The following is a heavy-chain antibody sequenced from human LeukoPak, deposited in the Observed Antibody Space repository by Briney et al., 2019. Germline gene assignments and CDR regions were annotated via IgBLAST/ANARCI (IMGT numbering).Heavy chain of an antibody. CDR1: GYTFTGYY. V-gene: IGHV1-2*02. CDR3: ARSLFSSSWSAFDY. CDR2: IIPNSGVT. Sequence: AASVKVSCKASGYTFTGYYIHWVRQAPGQGLEWMGWIIPNSGVTNYAQKFQGRVTMTRDTSISTGYMELRRLRSDDTTIYFCARSLFSSSWSAFDYWGQGTLVTVSS. J-gene: IGHJ4*02. D-gene: IGHD6-13*01.